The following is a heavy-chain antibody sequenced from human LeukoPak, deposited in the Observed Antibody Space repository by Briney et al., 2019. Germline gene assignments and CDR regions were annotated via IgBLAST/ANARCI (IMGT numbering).Heavy chain of an antibody. CDR1: GGSISTTSYY. CDR2: MYSRGST. D-gene: IGHD4-17*01. CDR3: ARGPGGTTDNFEY. J-gene: IGHJ4*02. Sequence: SETLSLTCTVSGGSISTTSYYWGWIRQSPGMGLECLGYMYSRGSTFDNPSLKSRVTISVDISKNQFSLRLTSMTAADTAIYYGARGPGGTTDNFEYWGQGTLVTVSS. V-gene: IGHV4-39*07.